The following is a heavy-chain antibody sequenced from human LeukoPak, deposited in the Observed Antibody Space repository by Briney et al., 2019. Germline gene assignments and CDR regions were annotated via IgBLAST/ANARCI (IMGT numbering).Heavy chain of an antibody. CDR3: ARRNAMDV. V-gene: IGHV3-7*03. CDR2: INRDGSER. CDR1: GFTFSNYW. J-gene: IGHJ6*02. Sequence: GGSLRLSCAASGFTFSNYWMTWVRQAPGKGLEWVANINRDGSERYYVDSVKGRFTISRDDAKSSLYLQMNSLRAEDTAVYYLARRNAMDVWGQGTTVIVFS.